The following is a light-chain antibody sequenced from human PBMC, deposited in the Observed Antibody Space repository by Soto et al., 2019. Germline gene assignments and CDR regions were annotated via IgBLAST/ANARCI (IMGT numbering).Light chain of an antibody. CDR1: QSVSSK. CDR2: GVS. J-gene: IGKJ5*01. V-gene: IGKV3D-15*01. Sequence: EIVMTQSPATLSVSPGERVTLSCRSSQSVSSKLAWYQQRPGQSPRLLISGVSTRATGIPARFSGSGSGTDFTLTISNVQSEDFAVYYCQQYFKWPPITFGQGTRLE. CDR3: QQYFKWPPIT.